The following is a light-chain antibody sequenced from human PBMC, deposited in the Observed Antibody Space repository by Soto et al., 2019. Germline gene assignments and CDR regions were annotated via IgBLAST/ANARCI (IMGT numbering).Light chain of an antibody. CDR3: QHYGTSMYI. V-gene: IGKV3-20*01. CDR1: QSVSSSH. Sequence: EIVLTQSPGTLSLSPGERATLSCRASQSVSSSHLAWYQQKPGQAPRLLIYGASTRATGIPDRFSVSGSGTEFTLTISRLEPDDVAVYYCQHYGTSMYIFGPGTKLEIK. J-gene: IGKJ2*01. CDR2: GAS.